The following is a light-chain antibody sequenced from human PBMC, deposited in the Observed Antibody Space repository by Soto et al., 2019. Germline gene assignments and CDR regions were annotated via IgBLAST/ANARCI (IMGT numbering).Light chain of an antibody. CDR1: QSVSSY. CDR3: QQRGNWPRT. Sequence: EIVLTQSPATLSLSPGERATLSCRASQSVSSYLAWYQQKPGQAPRLLIYGASNRATDIPARFSGSGSGTAFTLTISSLESEDFAVYYCQQRGNWPRTFGQGTKLAIK. CDR2: GAS. J-gene: IGKJ2*01. V-gene: IGKV3-11*01.